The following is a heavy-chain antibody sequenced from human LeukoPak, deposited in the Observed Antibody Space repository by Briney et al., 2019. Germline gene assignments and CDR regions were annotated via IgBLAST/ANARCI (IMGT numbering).Heavy chain of an antibody. J-gene: IGHJ5*02. CDR3: ARLDRVYDFWSGYYFTRPNENWFDP. V-gene: IGHV1-18*01. CDR1: GYTFTSYG. D-gene: IGHD3-3*01. CDR2: ISAYNGNT. Sequence: ASVKVSCKASGYTFTSYGISWVRQAPGQGLEWMGWISAYNGNTNYAQKLQGRVTMTTDTSTSTAYMELRSLRSDDTAVYYCARLDRVYDFWSGYYFTRPNENWFDPWGQGTLVTVSS.